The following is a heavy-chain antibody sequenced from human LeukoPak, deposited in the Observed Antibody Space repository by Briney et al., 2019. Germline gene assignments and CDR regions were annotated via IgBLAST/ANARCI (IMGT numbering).Heavy chain of an antibody. J-gene: IGHJ6*02. CDR1: GFTFSSYD. V-gene: IGHV3-66*01. CDR2: IYSGGST. D-gene: IGHD3-10*01. CDR3: ARDGSGMGGMDV. Sequence: GGSLRLSCAASGFTFSSYDMHWVRQAPGKGLEWVSVIYSGGSTYYADSVKGRFTISRDNSKNTLYLQMNSLRAEDTAVYYCARDGSGMGGMDVWGQGTTVTVSS.